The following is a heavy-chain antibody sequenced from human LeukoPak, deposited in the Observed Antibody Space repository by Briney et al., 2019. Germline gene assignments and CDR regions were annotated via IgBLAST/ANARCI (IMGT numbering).Heavy chain of an antibody. CDR1: GFTVSSNY. D-gene: IGHD3-22*01. V-gene: IGHV3-53*01. J-gene: IGHJ6*03. CDR3: ARAPHKYYYDSSGYNYYYYYYMDV. CDR2: IYSGGST. Sequence: GGSLRLSCAASGFTVSSNYMSWVGQPPGKGLEWVSVIYSGGSTYYADSVKGRFTISRDNSKNTLYLQMNSLRAEDTAVYYCARAPHKYYYDSSGYNYYYYYYMDVWGKGTTVTVSS.